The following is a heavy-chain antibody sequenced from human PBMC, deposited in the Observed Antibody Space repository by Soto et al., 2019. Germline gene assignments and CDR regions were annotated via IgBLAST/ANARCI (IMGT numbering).Heavy chain of an antibody. CDR2: ISYDGSNT. V-gene: IGHV3-30*18. CDR3: AKDSGNGWHYDY. Sequence: GGSLRLSCVASGCTFSSYGMHWVRQAPGKGLEWVAIISYDGSNTAYADSVKGRFTISRDNSKSTLYLQMNSLGVEDTAVYYCAKDSGNGWHYDYWGQGTLVTVSS. J-gene: IGHJ4*02. CDR1: GCTFSSYG. D-gene: IGHD6-19*01.